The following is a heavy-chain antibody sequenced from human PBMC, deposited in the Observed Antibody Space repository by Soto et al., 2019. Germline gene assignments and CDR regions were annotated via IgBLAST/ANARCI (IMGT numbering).Heavy chain of an antibody. D-gene: IGHD3-10*01. Sequence: GGSLRLSCAASGFTFSSYAMSWVRQAPGKGLEWVSAISGSGGSTYYADSVKGRFTISRDNSKNTLYLQMNSLRAEDTAVYYCAKDPARYYGSGSYSRFLDYFDYWGQGTLVTVSS. J-gene: IGHJ4*02. CDR3: AKDPARYYGSGSYSRFLDYFDY. CDR1: GFTFSSYA. CDR2: ISGSGGST. V-gene: IGHV3-23*01.